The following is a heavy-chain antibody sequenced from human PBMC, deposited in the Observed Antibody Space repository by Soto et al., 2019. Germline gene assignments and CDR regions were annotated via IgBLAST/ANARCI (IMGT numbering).Heavy chain of an antibody. CDR3: ARDSVWYLDY. CDR1: GGSLSSNF. V-gene: IGHV4-59*01. Sequence: SETLSRTCNVSGGSLSSNFWNCIQQSPWKGLEWIVYMYHSGNTKYNPSLKSRVAISGDTSTNQISLKLSSVTAADTAVYYCARDSVWYLDYWGQGIMVTFSS. J-gene: IGHJ4*02. CDR2: MYHSGNT. D-gene: IGHD6-19*01.